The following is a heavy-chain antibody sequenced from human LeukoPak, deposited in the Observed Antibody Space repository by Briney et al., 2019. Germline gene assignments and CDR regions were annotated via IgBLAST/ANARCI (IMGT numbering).Heavy chain of an antibody. CDR2: VSYEGTNT. CDR3: AKDYSELGLFLWLDV. V-gene: IGHV3-30*18. CDR1: GFNFNDCG. Sequence: PGRSLRLSCAASGFNFNDCGMHWVRQAPGKGLEWVAAVSYEGTNTYYAESVKGRFTVSRDKSKNTLYLQINSLRTEDTAVYFCAKDYSELGLFLWLDVWGQGTTVSVSS. J-gene: IGHJ6*02. D-gene: IGHD3-22*01.